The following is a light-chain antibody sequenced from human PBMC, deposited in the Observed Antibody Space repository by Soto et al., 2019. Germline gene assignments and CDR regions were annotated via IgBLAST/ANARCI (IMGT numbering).Light chain of an antibody. CDR3: QQYSIHWT. V-gene: IGKV1-5*01. Sequence: DIQVTQSPPTLSASVGDRVTITCRASQGIGSWLAWYQQKPGKAPKFLIYAASNLESGVPSRFSGSGSGTEIPPTISSLQPDDFATYYRQQYSIHWTFGQGTKVDIK. CDR1: QGIGSW. J-gene: IGKJ1*01. CDR2: AAS.